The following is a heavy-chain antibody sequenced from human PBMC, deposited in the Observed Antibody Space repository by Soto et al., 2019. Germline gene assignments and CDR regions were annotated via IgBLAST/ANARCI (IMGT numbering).Heavy chain of an antibody. CDR1: GGTFTSYR. D-gene: IGHD6-13*01. J-gene: IGHJ4*02. CDR3: VRGSGAKLSSS. CDR2: IVPIYRTA. V-gene: IGHV1-69*13. Sequence: ASVKVSCNASGGTFTSYRISCVRQAPGQGLEWVGGIVPIYRTADYAQKFQGRVTITADESARTSYMELRSLKSQDTAVYYCVRGSGAKLSSSWGQGTLVTVSS.